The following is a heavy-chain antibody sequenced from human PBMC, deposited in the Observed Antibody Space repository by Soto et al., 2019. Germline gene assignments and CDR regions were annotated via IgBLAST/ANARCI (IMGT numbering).Heavy chain of an antibody. D-gene: IGHD6-13*01. J-gene: IGHJ4*02. V-gene: IGHV4-4*02. CDR2: MYHSGGA. CDR3: ATRKAASIIDY. Sequence: SEKLRHTSVVSEGTIRSCDWWTWGRQPPGKGLEWIGKMYHSGGAAYSPSLKSRVTISADSSKNHFSLRLTAVTAADTAVYYCATRKAASIIDYRGQGT. CDR1: EGTIRSCDW.